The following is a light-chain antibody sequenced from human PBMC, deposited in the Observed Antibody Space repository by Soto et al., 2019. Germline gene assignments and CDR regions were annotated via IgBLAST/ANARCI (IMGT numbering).Light chain of an antibody. J-gene: IGLJ2*01. CDR2: SNN. Sequence: QSVLTQPPSASGTPGQRVTISCSGSSSNIGSNTVNWYQQHPGTAPKLLIYSNNQRPSVVPDRSSGSKSGTSASLAISGLESEDEADYYCAAWDDSLNGVVFGGGTKLTVL. CDR1: SSNIGSNT. V-gene: IGLV1-44*01. CDR3: AAWDDSLNGVV.